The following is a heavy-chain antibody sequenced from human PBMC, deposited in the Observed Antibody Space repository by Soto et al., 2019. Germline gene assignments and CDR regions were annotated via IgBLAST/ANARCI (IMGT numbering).Heavy chain of an antibody. D-gene: IGHD3-10*01. CDR2: ISTYNGNT. CDR1: GYTFTTYG. Sequence: QVQLVQSGAEVKKPGASVKVSCKTSGYTFTTYGISWVRQAPGQGLEWMGCISTYNGNTNYAQKLQGRVTMTRDTSTSTAYMEVRSLRSDDTAVYYCARDPSRYYASGGTNGMDVWGQGTTVTVSS. V-gene: IGHV1-18*01. CDR3: ARDPSRYYASGGTNGMDV. J-gene: IGHJ6*02.